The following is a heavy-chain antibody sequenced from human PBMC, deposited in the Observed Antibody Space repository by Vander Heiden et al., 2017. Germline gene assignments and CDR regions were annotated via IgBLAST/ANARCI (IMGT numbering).Heavy chain of an antibody. CDR3: AKDLYYGEY. J-gene: IGHJ4*02. D-gene: IGHD3-3*01. CDR1: GFTFSSYA. CDR2: ISGSGGST. Sequence: EVQLLESGGGSVQRGRSLRLSCAASGFTFSSYAMSCVRQAPGKGLEWVSAISGSGGSTYYADSVKGRFTISRDNSKNTLYLQMNSLRAEDTAVYYCAKDLYYGEYWGQGTLVTVSS. V-gene: IGHV3-23*01.